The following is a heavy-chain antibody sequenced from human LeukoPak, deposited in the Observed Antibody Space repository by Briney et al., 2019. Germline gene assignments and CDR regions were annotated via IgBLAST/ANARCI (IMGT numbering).Heavy chain of an antibody. D-gene: IGHD1-20*01. J-gene: IGHJ4*02. CDR1: GGSISSYY. CDR2: IYYSGST. CDR3: ARAYNWNDGYFDY. V-gene: IGHV4-59*08. Sequence: KPSETLSLTCTVSGGSISSYYWSWIRQPPGKGLEWIGYIYYSGSTNYNPSLKSRVTISVDTSKNQFSLKLSSVTAADTAVYYCARAYNWNDGYFDYWGQGTLVTVSS.